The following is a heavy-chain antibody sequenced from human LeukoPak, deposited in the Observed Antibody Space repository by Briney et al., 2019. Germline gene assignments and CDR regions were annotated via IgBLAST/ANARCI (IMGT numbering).Heavy chain of an antibody. CDR2: IYTSGST. CDR3: ARDWSALPAAKENLFDY. CDR1: GGSISSYY. Sequence: SETLSLTCTVSGGSISSYYWNWIRQPAGKGLEWIGRIYTSGSTNYNPSLKSRVTMSVDTSKNQFSLKLSSVTAADTAVYYCARDWSALPAAKENLFDYWGQGTLVTVSS. J-gene: IGHJ4*02. D-gene: IGHD2-2*01. V-gene: IGHV4-4*07.